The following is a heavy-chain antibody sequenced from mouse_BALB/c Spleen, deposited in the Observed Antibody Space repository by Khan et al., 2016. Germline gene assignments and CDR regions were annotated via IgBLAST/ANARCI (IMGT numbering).Heavy chain of an antibody. CDR2: ISYSGST. V-gene: IGHV3-2*02. J-gene: IGHJ4*01. CDR3: ARGFPAMDY. Sequence: VQLQQSGPGLVKPSQSLSLTCTVTGYSITSDYAWNWIRQFPGNKLEWMGYISYSGSTSYNPSLKSRISITRDTSKNQFFLQLNSVTTEDTATYYCARGFPAMDYWGQGTSVTVSS. CDR1: GYSITSDYA.